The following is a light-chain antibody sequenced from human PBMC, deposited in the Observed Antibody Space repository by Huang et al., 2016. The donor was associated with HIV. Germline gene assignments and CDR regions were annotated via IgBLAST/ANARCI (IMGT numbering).Light chain of an antibody. CDR1: QSVSSY. CDR2: DAS. V-gene: IGKV3-11*01. J-gene: IGKJ5*01. Sequence: EIVLTQSPATLSLSPGERATLSCRASQSVSSYLAWCQQKPGQAPRLLIYDASNRAPGIPARFSGSGSGTDFTLTISSLEPEDFAVYFCQQHSNWPITFGQGTRLEMK. CDR3: QQHSNWPIT.